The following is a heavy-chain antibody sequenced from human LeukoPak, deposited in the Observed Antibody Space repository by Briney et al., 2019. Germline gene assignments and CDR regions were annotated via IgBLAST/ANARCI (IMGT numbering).Heavy chain of an antibody. CDR2: IKQDRSEK. CDR3: AKLGVYSSSWLHAFDI. D-gene: IGHD6-13*01. Sequence: GGSLRLSCAASGFTFTNYWMSWVRQAPGKGLGVVANIKQDRSEKYYVDSVKGRFTISRDNAKNSLYLQMNSLRAEDTAVYYCAKLGVYSSSWLHAFDIWGQGTMVTVSS. V-gene: IGHV3-7*01. J-gene: IGHJ3*02. CDR1: GFTFTNYW.